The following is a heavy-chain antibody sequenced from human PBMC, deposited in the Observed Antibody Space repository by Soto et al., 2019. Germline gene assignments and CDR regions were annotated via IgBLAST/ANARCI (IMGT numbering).Heavy chain of an antibody. V-gene: IGHV3-23*01. J-gene: IGHJ4*02. CDR1: GFTFGSRA. D-gene: IGHD3-10*01. Sequence: EVQLLESGGDLVQPGGSLRLSCVASGFTFGSRAMSWVRQAPGEGLEWVSTITDTGGDTKYADSVRGRFTISRDNSKITLYLQMSSLRAEDSAVYYGARGSKDSYPGSRIFDFWGRGTLVTVSS. CDR3: ARGSKDSYPGSRIFDF. CDR2: ITDTGGDT.